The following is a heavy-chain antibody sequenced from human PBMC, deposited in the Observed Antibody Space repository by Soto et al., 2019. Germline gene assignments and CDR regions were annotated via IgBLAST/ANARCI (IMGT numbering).Heavy chain of an antibody. D-gene: IGHD2-15*01. CDR3: ARLATPYCSGGSCARTYYGMDV. Sequence: ASVKVSCKASGYTFTGYYIHWVRQAPGQGLEWMGWINPNSGGTNYAQKFQGRVTMTRDTSISTAYMELSRLRSDDTAVYYCARLATPYCSGGSCARTYYGMDVWGQGTTVTVSS. V-gene: IGHV1-2*02. CDR1: GYTFTGYY. J-gene: IGHJ6*02. CDR2: INPNSGGT.